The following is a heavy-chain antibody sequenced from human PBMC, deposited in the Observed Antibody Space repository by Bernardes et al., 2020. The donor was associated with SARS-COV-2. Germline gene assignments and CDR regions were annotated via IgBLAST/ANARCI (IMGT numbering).Heavy chain of an antibody. CDR2: ISSSGGDA. J-gene: IGHJ4*02. V-gene: IGHV3-23*01. Sequence: GSLRLSCAASGLTFTRHVMAWVRQAPGKGLEWVSAISSSGGDAYYADSVKGRFTISRDNSKNTLDFQVNSLRAEDTAVYYCATRLEYCTSTNCYSSFDLWGRGTLIAVSS. D-gene: IGHD2-2*01. CDR3: ATRLEYCTSTNCYSSFDL. CDR1: GLTFTRHV.